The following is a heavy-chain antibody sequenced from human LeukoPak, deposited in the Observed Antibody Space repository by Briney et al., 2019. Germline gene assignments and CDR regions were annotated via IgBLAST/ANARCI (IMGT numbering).Heavy chain of an antibody. D-gene: IGHD3-3*01. CDR2: IFSNGDT. V-gene: IGHV3-53*01. J-gene: IGHJ4*02. CDR1: EFTVSRNY. Sequence: GGSLRLSCTASEFTVSRNYMLWVRQAPGKGLEWVSLIFSNGDTHYADSVKGRFTISRDNSKNTLYLQMNSLRAEDTAVYYCAKKDFGVVITSRPGGQGTLVTVSS. CDR3: AKKDFGVVITSRP.